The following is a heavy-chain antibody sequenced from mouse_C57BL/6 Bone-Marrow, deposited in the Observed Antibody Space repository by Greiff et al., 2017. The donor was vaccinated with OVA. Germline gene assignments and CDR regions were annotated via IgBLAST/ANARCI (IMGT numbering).Heavy chain of an antibody. D-gene: IGHD2-4*01. CDR1: GYSFTGYY. CDR3: ARGMYDYPWFAY. J-gene: IGHJ3*01. Sequence: EVKLMESGPELVKPGASVKISCKASGYSFTGYYMNWVKQSPEKSLEWIGEINPSTGGTTYNQKFKAKATLTVDKSSSTAYMQLKSLTSEDSAVYYCARGMYDYPWFAYWGQGTLVTVSA. CDR2: INPSTGGT. V-gene: IGHV1-42*01.